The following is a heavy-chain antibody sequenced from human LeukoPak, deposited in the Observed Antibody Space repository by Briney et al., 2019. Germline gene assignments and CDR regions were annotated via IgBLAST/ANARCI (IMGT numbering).Heavy chain of an antibody. CDR1: GFTFSSYA. CDR2: ISGSGGST. D-gene: IGHD3-10*01. J-gene: IGHJ4*02. CDR3: ATAYYGSGSYSQGGGYYFDY. V-gene: IGHV3-23*01. Sequence: GGSLRLSCAASGFTFSSYAMSWVRQAPGKGLEWVSAISGSGGSTYYADSVKGRFTISRDNSKNTLYLQMNSLRAEDTAVYYCATAYYGSGSYSQGGGYYFDYWGQGTLVTVSS.